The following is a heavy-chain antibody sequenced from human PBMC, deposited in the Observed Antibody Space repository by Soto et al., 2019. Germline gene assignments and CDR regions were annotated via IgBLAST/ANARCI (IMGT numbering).Heavy chain of an antibody. V-gene: IGHV4-59*01. CDR3: ARGGTSSYYYYYMDV. J-gene: IGHJ6*03. D-gene: IGHD2-2*01. CDR2: IYYSGST. CDR1: GGSISSYY. Sequence: QVQLQESGPGLVKPSETLSLTCTVSGGSISSYYWSWIRQPPGKGLEWIGYIYYSGSTNYNPSLKSRVTISVDTSKNQFSLKLSSVTAADTAVYYCARGGTSSYYYYYMDVWGKGTTVTVSS.